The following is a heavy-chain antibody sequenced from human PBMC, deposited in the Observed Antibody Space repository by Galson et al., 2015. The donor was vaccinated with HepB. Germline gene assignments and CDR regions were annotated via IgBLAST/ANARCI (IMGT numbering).Heavy chain of an antibody. Sequence: SLRLSCAASGFTFSSYSMNWVRQAPGKGLEWVSYISSSSSTIYYADSVKGRFTISRDNAKNSLYLQMNSLRDEDTAVYYCARDLLDVGVGATGDYWGQGTLVTVSS. CDR1: GFTFSSYS. D-gene: IGHD1-26*01. CDR2: ISSSSSTI. CDR3: ARDLLDVGVGATGDY. J-gene: IGHJ4*02. V-gene: IGHV3-48*02.